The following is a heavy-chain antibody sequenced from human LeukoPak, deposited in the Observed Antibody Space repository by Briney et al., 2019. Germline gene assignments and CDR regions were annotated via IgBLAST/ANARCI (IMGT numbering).Heavy chain of an antibody. CDR3: ARDRYYYSYGDYSYMDV. J-gene: IGHJ6*03. D-gene: IGHD3-10*01. CDR1: GGSISSSSYY. V-gene: IGHV4-39*07. Sequence: SETLSLTCTVSGGSISSSSYYWGWIRQPPGKGLEWIGSIYYSGSTYYNPSLKSRVTISVDTSKNQFSLKLSSVTAADTAVYYCARDRYYYSYGDYSYMDVWGKGTTVTISS. CDR2: IYYSGST.